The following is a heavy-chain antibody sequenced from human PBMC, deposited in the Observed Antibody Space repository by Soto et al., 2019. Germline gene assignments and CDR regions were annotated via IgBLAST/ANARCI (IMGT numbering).Heavy chain of an antibody. CDR1: GGSFSGYY. CDR2: INHSGST. Sequence: SSETLSLTCAVYGGSFSGYYWSWIRQPPGKGLEWIGEINHSGSTNYNPSLKSRVTISVDTSKNQFSLKLSSVTAADTAVYYCARDDYGDYYYGMDAWGQGTTVTVSS. D-gene: IGHD4-17*01. J-gene: IGHJ6*02. CDR3: ARDDYGDYYYGMDA. V-gene: IGHV4-34*01.